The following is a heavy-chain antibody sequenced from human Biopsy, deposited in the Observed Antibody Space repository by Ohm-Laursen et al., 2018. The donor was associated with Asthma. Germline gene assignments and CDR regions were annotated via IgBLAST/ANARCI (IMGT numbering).Heavy chain of an antibody. D-gene: IGHD2-2*01. CDR3: ARGGYCTSPTCPWGRYATDV. CDR2: ISKDASTQ. Sequence: SLRLSCAASGFSFSNFAIHWVRQAPGKGLEWVGVISKDASTQDYADSVKGRFTFSRDNSQNTLSLEMNSLRAEDTAVYYCARGGYCTSPTCPWGRYATDVWGQGATVTVSS. CDR1: GFSFSNFA. V-gene: IGHV3-30*07. J-gene: IGHJ6*02.